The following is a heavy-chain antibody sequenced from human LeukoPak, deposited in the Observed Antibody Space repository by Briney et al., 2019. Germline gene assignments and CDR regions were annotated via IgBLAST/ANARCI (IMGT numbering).Heavy chain of an antibody. V-gene: IGHV3-21*01. Sequence: GGSLRLSCAASGFTFSSYRMNWVRQALGKGLEWVSSISSSSYIYYADSVKGRFTISRDNAKNSLYLQMNSLRAEDTAVYYCARDFGQYYYDSSGYLWGQGTLVTVSS. D-gene: IGHD3-22*01. J-gene: IGHJ4*02. CDR3: ARDFGQYYYDSSGYL. CDR1: GFTFSSYR. CDR2: ISSSSYI.